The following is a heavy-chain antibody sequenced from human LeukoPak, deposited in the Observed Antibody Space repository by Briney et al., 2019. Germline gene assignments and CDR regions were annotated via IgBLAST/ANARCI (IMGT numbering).Heavy chain of an antibody. V-gene: IGHV3-48*03. CDR3: AELGITMIGGV. Sequence: GGSLRLSCAASGFSFNTYEMNWVRQAPGKGLEWVSYISSSGSTIYYADSVKGRFTISRDNAKNSLYLQMNSLRAEDTAVYYCAELGITMIGGVWGKGTTVTISS. CDR1: GFSFNTYE. D-gene: IGHD3-10*02. J-gene: IGHJ6*04. CDR2: ISSSGSTI.